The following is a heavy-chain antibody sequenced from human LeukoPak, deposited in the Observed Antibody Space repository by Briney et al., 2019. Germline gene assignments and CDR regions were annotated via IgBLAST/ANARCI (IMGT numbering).Heavy chain of an antibody. CDR1: GFTFSSYA. D-gene: IGHD2-2*01. Sequence: GGSLRLSCAASGFTFSSYAMSWVRQAPGKGLEWVSSISSSSSYIYYADSVKGRFTISRDNAKNSLYLQMNSLRAEDTAVYYCARDRLAYCSSTSCYSRYNWFDPWGQGTLVTVSS. V-gene: IGHV3-21*01. J-gene: IGHJ5*02. CDR3: ARDRLAYCSSTSCYSRYNWFDP. CDR2: ISSSSSYI.